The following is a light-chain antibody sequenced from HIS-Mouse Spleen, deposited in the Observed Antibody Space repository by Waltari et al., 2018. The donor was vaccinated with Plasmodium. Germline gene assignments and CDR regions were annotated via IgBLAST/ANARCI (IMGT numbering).Light chain of an antibody. CDR1: SSDSRGYNY. V-gene: IGLV2-14*01. CDR3: SSYTSSSTVV. J-gene: IGLJ2*01. CDR2: EVS. Sequence: QSALTQPASVSGSPGQPITISCTGTSSDSRGYNYVSWYQQHPGKAPKLMIYEVSNRPSGVSNRFSGSKSGNTASLTISGLQAEDEADYYCSSYTSSSTVVFGGGTKLTVL.